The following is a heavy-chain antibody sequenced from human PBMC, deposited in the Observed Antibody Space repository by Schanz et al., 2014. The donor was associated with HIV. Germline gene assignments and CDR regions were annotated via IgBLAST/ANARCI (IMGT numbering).Heavy chain of an antibody. CDR2: ISHDGTNK. CDR3: AKDRNHYDSRYRGKGNYYYYYGMDV. V-gene: IGHV3-30-3*02. Sequence: VHLVESGGGLIKPGRSLRLSCTASGFTFGDYAMSWFRQAPGKALEWVAVISHDGTNKFYAGSVKGRFTISRDNSKNTLYLQMKSLRPEDTAVYYCAKDRNHYDSRYRGKGNYYYYYGMDVWGQGTTVTVSS. D-gene: IGHD3-22*01. J-gene: IGHJ6*02. CDR1: GFTFGDYA.